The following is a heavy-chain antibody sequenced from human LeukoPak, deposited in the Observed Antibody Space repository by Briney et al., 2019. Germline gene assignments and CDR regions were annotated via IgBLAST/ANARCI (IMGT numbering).Heavy chain of an antibody. CDR1: RGTFSSYA. D-gene: IGHD6-13*01. V-gene: IGHV1-69*04. Sequence: ASVKPSCNASRGTFSSYASSWVPQAPRQGLEWRGRISPILGIANYAQKFQGRVTINADNSTSTAYMKLSSLRSEDTAVYYCARDDVAAADREFDYWGQGTLVTVSS. CDR3: ARDDVAAADREFDY. J-gene: IGHJ4*02. CDR2: ISPILGIA.